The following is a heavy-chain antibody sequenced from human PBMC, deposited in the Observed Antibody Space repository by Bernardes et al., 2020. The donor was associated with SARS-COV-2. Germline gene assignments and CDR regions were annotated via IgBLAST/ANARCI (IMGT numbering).Heavy chain of an antibody. V-gene: IGHV3-48*02. CDR1: GFTFSIYR. CDR3: VRDPSGLGTPHRY. Sequence: GGSLRLSCVGSGFTFSIYRFSWFRQAPGKGLEWVAYISTSGITTTFADSVKGRFTTSRDNAENSVSLQMKSLRDEDTAMYYCVRDPSGLGTPHRYWGQGTLVNVSS. CDR2: ISTSGITT. D-gene: IGHD3-9*01. J-gene: IGHJ1*01.